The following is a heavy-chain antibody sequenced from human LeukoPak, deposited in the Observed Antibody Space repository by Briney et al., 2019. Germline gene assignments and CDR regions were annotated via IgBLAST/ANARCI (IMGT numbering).Heavy chain of an antibody. CDR3: ARETRDDPWWYFDL. CDR1: GGSISSGSYY. V-gene: IGHV4-61*02. CDR2: IYTSGST. J-gene: IGHJ2*01. Sequence: SETLSLTCTVSGGSISSGSYYWSWIRQPAAKGLEWIGRIYTSGSTNYNPSLKSRVTIPVDTSKNQFSLKLSSVTAADTAVYYCARETRDDPWWYFDLWGRGTLVTVSS.